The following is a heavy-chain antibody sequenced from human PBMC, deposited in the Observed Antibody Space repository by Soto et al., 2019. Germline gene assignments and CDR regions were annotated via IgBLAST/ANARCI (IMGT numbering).Heavy chain of an antibody. Sequence: WGSLRLSCAASGFTFSNAWMSWVRQAQGKGLEWVGRIKSKSDGGTTDYAAPVKGRCTISRDDSKNTLYLQMNSLKTEDTAVYSCPTAGITMILGAHESLDIYRQRTMVTISS. CDR2: IKSKSDGGTT. V-gene: IGHV3-15*01. D-gene: IGHD3-22*01. CDR3: PTAGITMILGAHESLDI. J-gene: IGHJ3*02. CDR1: GFTFSNAW.